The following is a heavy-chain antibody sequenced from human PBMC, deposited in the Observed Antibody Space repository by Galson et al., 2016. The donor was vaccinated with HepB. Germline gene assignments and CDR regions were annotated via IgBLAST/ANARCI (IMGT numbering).Heavy chain of an antibody. Sequence: SLRLSCAASGFTFRKYGFNWVRLTPGKGLEWLSYIESYSKIIRYTESVRGRFTVSRDNAKNSVYLQLSGLRVEDTAIYYCARDGPNYNYDFWGRGTRVTVFS. CDR1: GFTFRKYG. CDR2: IESYSKII. CDR3: ARDGPNYNYDF. V-gene: IGHV3-48*04. D-gene: IGHD5-24*01. J-gene: IGHJ4*02.